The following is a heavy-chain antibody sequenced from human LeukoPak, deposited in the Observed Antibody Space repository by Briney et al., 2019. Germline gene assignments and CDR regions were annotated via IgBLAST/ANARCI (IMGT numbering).Heavy chain of an antibody. V-gene: IGHV3-21*01. J-gene: IGHJ4*02. D-gene: IGHD6-6*01. CDR1: GFTFSSYS. CDR2: ISSSSSYI. Sequence: PGGSLRLSCAASGFTFSSYSMNWVRQAPGKGLEWVSSISSSSSYIYYADSVKGRFTISRDNAKNSMYLQMNSLRAEDTAVNYCARVHRSEYSSSFWFDYWGQGTLVTVSS. CDR3: ARVHRSEYSSSFWFDY.